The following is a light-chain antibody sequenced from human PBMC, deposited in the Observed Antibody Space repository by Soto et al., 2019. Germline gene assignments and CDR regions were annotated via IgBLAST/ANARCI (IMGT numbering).Light chain of an antibody. Sequence: QSVLSQPRSVSGSPGQSVTISCTGTSSNFGSYNFVSWYQQHPGKVPKLLIYDVSKRPSGVPDRFSGSKSGNTASLTISGLQAEDEADYYSCSYEDTYTSYVFGTGTKVTVL. CDR2: DVS. V-gene: IGLV2-11*01. J-gene: IGLJ1*01. CDR3: CSYEDTYTSYV. CDR1: SSNFGSYNF.